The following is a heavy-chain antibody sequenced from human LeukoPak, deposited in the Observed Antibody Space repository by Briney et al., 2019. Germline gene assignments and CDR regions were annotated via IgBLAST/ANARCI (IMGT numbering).Heavy chain of an antibody. V-gene: IGHV3-30*05. CDR2: ISYDGRQK. CDR3: VRVFLESLTAGYFDH. CDR1: GFTFSTYG. Sequence: GRSLRLSCAASGFTFSTYGMNWVRQAPGKGLEWVAVISYDGRQKYYADSVKGRFTISRDNSKDTVYLQMNSLRDEGSATYYCVRVFLESLTAGYFDHWGQGTLVTVSP. J-gene: IGHJ4*02. D-gene: IGHD3-3*01.